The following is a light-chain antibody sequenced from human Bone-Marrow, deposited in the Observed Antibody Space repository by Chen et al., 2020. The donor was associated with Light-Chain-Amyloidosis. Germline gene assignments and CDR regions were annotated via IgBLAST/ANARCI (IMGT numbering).Light chain of an antibody. CDR1: QSVGNNF. CDR2: RAS. Sequence: EIALTQSPGTLSVSPGERTTLFCRASQSVGNNFLAWYQQKPGQSPRLLIYRASARATGTPARFSGSGSGTDFTLTVTRLEPDDSAVYYCQQYANSPITFGQGTRLEIK. V-gene: IGKV3-20*01. CDR3: QQYANSPIT. J-gene: IGKJ5*01.